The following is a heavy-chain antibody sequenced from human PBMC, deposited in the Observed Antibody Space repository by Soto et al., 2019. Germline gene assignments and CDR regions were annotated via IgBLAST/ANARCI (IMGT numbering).Heavy chain of an antibody. CDR2: IYYSGST. Sequence: SETLSLTCTVSGGSISGGGSYWSWIRQHPGKGLEWIGYIYYSGSTYYNPSLKSRVTISVDTSKNQFSLKLSSVTAADTAVYYCARAYDSSGYYYYPYYYGMDVWGQGTTVTVSS. V-gene: IGHV4-31*03. CDR1: GGSISGGGSY. D-gene: IGHD3-22*01. J-gene: IGHJ6*02. CDR3: ARAYDSSGYYYYPYYYGMDV.